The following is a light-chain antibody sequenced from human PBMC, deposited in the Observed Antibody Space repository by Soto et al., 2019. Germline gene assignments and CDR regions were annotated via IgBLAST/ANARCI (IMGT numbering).Light chain of an antibody. Sequence: EIVMTQSPATLSVSPGERATLSCRASQSVSSNLAWYQQKPGQGPRLLIYGASSRATGTPDRFSGSGSGTDFTLTISRLEPEDFALYYCPAYDSSSITFGQGTRLEIK. J-gene: IGKJ5*01. V-gene: IGKV3-20*01. CDR1: QSVSSN. CDR2: GAS. CDR3: PAYDSSSIT.